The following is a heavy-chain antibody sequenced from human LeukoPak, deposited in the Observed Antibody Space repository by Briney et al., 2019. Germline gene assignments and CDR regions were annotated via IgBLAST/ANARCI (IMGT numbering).Heavy chain of an antibody. CDR1: RFIFSSYA. V-gene: IGHV3-30*04. J-gene: IGHJ4*02. CDR2: ISYDGSNK. D-gene: IGHD3-16*01. CDR3: ARDYEIGEDY. Sequence: AGGSLRLSCAASRFIFSSYAMHWVRQAPGKGLEWVTVISYDGSNKYYADSVKGRFTISRDNSKNTLYLQMNSLRAEDTAVYYCARDYEIGEDYWGQGTLVIVSS.